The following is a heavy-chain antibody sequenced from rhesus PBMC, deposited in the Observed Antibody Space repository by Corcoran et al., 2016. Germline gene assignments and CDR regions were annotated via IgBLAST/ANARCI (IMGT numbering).Heavy chain of an antibody. CDR3: ARAPTGNLDFDY. CDR2: IYGIGIST. V-gene: IGHV4-169*01. Sequence: QLQLQESGPGLVKPSETLSVTCAVSGGSISSSYWSWIRQAPGKGLEWIGYIYGIGISTNYNPFLKSRVTLSVDTSKNQLSLKLSSVTAADTAVYYCARAPTGNLDFDYWGQGVLVTVSS. CDR1: GGSISSSY. D-gene: IGHD4-17*01. J-gene: IGHJ4*01.